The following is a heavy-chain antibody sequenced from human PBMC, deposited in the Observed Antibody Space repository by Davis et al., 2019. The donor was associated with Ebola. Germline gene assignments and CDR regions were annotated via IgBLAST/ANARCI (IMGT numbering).Heavy chain of an antibody. V-gene: IGHV4-38-2*02. J-gene: IGHJ6*03. CDR2: MSHGGST. Sequence: SETLSLTCSVSGYSINSNYYWGWIRQPPGKGLEWIGTMSHGGSTYYSPSLKSRVTISVDTSKNQFSLKLSSVTAADTAVYYCARLREYVSSWYGTYYYYMDVWGKGTTVTVSS. D-gene: IGHD6-13*01. CDR3: ARLREYVSSWYGTYYYYMDV. CDR1: GYSINSNYY.